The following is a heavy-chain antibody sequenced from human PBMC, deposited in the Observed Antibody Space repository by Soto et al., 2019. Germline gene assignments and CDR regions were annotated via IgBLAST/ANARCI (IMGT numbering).Heavy chain of an antibody. V-gene: IGHV3-7*01. Sequence: PEGSLRLSCEASGFTFSSYWMSWVRQARGKGLEWVANVRQDGSQKFLVDSVKGRFTISRDNAKNSMYLQMNSLSAEDTAMYYCVRDGSSGWPFDSWGQGTLVTVSS. CDR3: VRDGSSGWPFDS. J-gene: IGHJ4*02. D-gene: IGHD6-19*01. CDR2: VRQDGSQK. CDR1: GFTFSSYW.